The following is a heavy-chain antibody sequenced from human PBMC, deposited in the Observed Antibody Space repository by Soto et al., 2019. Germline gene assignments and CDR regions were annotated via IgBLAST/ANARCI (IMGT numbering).Heavy chain of an antibody. D-gene: IGHD3-22*01. V-gene: IGHV1-3*01. CDR2: INAGNGNT. CDR3: ARDGALYDSSGYYRFFDY. Sequence: GASVKVSCKASGYTFTSYAMHWVRQAPGQRLEWMGWINAGNGNTKYSQKFQGRVTITRDTSTSTAYMELRSLRSDDTAVYYCARDGALYDSSGYYRFFDYWGQGTLVTVSS. CDR1: GYTFTSYA. J-gene: IGHJ4*02.